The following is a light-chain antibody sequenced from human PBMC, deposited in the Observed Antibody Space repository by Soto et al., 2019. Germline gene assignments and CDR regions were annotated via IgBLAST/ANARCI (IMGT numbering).Light chain of an antibody. CDR1: SSDVGGYNY. V-gene: IGLV2-8*01. J-gene: IGLJ1*01. CDR3: TSYADSNIYV. Sequence: QSALTQPPSASGSPGQSVTISCTGTSSDVGGYNYVSWYQQHPGKAPKLMIYEVSKRPSGVPDRFSGSKSGNTASLTVSGLQAEDEADYYCTSYADSNIYVFGTGTQLTVL. CDR2: EVS.